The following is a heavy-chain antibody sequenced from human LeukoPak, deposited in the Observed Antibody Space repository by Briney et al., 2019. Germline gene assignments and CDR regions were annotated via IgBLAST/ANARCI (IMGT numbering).Heavy chain of an antibody. J-gene: IGHJ3*02. D-gene: IGHD5-24*01. V-gene: IGHV4-59*01. Sequence: PSETLSLTCTVSGGSINSSYWNWIRQPPGKGLEWIGYVYSSGSTNYSPSLKSRVTISVDTSRRQFSLKLNSVTAADTAVYYCARDTRDGYRDAFDIWGQGTVVSVSS. CDR1: GGSINSSY. CDR3: ARDTRDGYRDAFDI. CDR2: VYSSGST.